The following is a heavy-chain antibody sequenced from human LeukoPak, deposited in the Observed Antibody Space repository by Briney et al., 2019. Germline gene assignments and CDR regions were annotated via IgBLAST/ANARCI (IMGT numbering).Heavy chain of an antibody. CDR2: ISAYNGNT. J-gene: IGHJ6*03. D-gene: IGHD3-22*01. V-gene: IGHV1-18*01. CDR3: ASGLPNYYDSSRASYYYYYYMDV. CDR1: GYTFTSYG. Sequence: GASVKVSCKASGYTFTSYGISWVRQAPGQGLEWMGWISAYNGNTNYAQKLQGRVTMTTDTSTSTAYMELRSLRSDDTAVYYCASGLPNYYDSSRASYYYYYYMDVWGKGTTVTVSS.